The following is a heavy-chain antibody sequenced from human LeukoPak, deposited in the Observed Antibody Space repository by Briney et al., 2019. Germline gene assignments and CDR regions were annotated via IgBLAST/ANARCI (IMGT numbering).Heavy chain of an antibody. CDR1: GGSISSHY. CDR3: ARVGAAAGNHYYYYYYMDV. D-gene: IGHD6-13*01. J-gene: IGHJ6*03. CDR2: IYYSGST. Sequence: SETLSLTCTVSGGSISSHYWSWIRQPPGKGLEGIGYIYYSGSTNYNPSLKSRVTISVDTSKHQFSLKLSSVTAADTAVYYCARVGAAAGNHYYYYYYMDVWGKGTTVTVSS. V-gene: IGHV4-59*11.